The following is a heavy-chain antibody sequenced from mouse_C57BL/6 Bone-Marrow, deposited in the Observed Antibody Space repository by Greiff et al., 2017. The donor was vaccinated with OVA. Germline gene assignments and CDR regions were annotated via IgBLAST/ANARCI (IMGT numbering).Heavy chain of an antibody. D-gene: IGHD2-3*01. J-gene: IGHJ2*01. CDR3: ARIRGGRWLLLFDY. CDR1: GFSLSTFGMG. V-gene: IGHV8-8*01. Sequence: QVTLKVSGPGILQPSPSLSLSCSSSGFSLSTFGMGVGWIRQPPGKGLAWLAHLWWDDDKYYNPALKSRLSISNATSKNQVFLKIANEDTADTATYYCARIRGGRWLLLFDYWGQGTTLTVSS. CDR2: LWWDDDK.